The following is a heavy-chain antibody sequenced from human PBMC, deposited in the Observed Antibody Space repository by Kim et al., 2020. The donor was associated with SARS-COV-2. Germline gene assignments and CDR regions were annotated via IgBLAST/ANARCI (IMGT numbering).Heavy chain of an antibody. J-gene: IGHJ4*02. V-gene: IGHV3-9*01. CDR3: AKVIGLDLATITGVFDF. CDR1: GFTFDDYA. Sequence: GGSLRLSCAASGFTFDDYAMHWVRQAPGKGLEWVSGISWNSGSIGYADSVKGRFTISRDNAKNSLYLQMNSLRAEDTALYYCAKVIGLDLATITGVFDFWGRGTLVTVFS. CDR2: ISWNSGSI. D-gene: IGHD5-12*01.